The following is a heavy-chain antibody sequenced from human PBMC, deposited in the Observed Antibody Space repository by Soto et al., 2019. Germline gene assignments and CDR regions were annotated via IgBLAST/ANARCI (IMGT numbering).Heavy chain of an antibody. D-gene: IGHD2-21*01. CDR2: INPSGGST. CDR3: ARESIRGDVDY. CDR1: GYTFTSYY. V-gene: IGHV1-46*01. J-gene: IGHJ4*02. Sequence: QVQLVQSGAEVKKPGASVKVSCTASGYTFTSYYMHWVRQAPGQGLEWMGIINPSGGSTSYAQKFQGRVTMTRDTSTSTVYMELSSLRSEDTAVYYCARESIRGDVDYWGQGTLVTVSS.